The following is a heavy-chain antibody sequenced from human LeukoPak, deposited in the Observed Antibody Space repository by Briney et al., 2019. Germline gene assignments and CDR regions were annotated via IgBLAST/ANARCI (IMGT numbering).Heavy chain of an antibody. J-gene: IGHJ6*02. D-gene: IGHD3-22*01. CDR2: ISTTGSTV. CDR3: AKDFPHYYESSHGMDA. V-gene: IGHV3-48*03. CDR1: GFSFGGYE. Sequence: PGGSLRLSCAASGFSFGGYEMNWVRQAPGKGLEWVSYISTTGSTVYYADSVEGRFTISRDNAKNLLYLQMNSLRAEDAAVYYCAKDFPHYYESSHGMDAWGQGTTVTVS.